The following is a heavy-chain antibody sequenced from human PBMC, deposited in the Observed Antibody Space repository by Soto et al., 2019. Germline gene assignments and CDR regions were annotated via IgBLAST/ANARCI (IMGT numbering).Heavy chain of an antibody. CDR2: ISVSGGST. D-gene: IGHD3-22*01. CDR3: AKVLIRFYYGSSY. V-gene: IGHV3-23*01. Sequence: PGGSLRLSCGASGFTFSSYAMSWVRQAPGKGLEWVSAISVSGGSTYYADSVKGRFTISRDNSKNTLYLQMNSLRAEDTAVYYCAKVLIRFYYGSSYWGQGTLVNVSS. CDR1: GFTFSSYA. J-gene: IGHJ4*02.